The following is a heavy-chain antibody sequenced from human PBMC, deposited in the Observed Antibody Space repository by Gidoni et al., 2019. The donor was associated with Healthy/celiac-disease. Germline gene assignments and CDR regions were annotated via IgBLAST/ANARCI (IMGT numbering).Heavy chain of an antibody. J-gene: IGHJ4*02. D-gene: IGHD2-15*01. CDR2: IKSKTDGGTR. CDR3: TAGVGRSDNDY. Sequence: EVQLVESGGGLVQPGGSLRLSCAATGFTFNKAWMTWVRPATGKGLEWVGRIKSKTDGGTRDVAAPVKGRFAISRDDSKNTLYLQMNSLKTEDTAVYYCTAGVGRSDNDYWGQGTLVTVSS. CDR1: GFTFNKAW. V-gene: IGHV3-15*01.